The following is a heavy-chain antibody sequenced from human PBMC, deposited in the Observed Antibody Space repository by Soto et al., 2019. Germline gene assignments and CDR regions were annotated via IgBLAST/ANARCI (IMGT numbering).Heavy chain of an antibody. Sequence: GGSLRLSCAASGFTFSDYYMSWIRQAPGKGLEWVSYISSSSSYTNYADSVKGRFTISRDNAKNSLYLQMNSLRAEDTAVYYCARELVRRPGGNGWLQLRYFDYWGQGTLVTVSS. CDR2: ISSSSSYT. V-gene: IGHV3-11*06. D-gene: IGHD5-12*01. CDR1: GFTFSDYY. J-gene: IGHJ4*02. CDR3: ARELVRRPGGNGWLQLRYFDY.